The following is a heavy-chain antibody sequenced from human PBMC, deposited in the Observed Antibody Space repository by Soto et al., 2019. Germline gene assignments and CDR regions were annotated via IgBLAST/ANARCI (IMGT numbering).Heavy chain of an antibody. CDR3: GSVVPAATGSAFDI. Sequence: PGGSLRLSCAASGFTFSSYAMSWVRQAPGKGLEWVSAISGSGGSTYYADSVKGRFTISRDNSKSTLYLQMSSLRAADTAVYYCGSVVPAATGSAFDIWGQGTMVTVSS. V-gene: IGHV3-23*01. CDR2: ISGSGGST. D-gene: IGHD2-2*01. J-gene: IGHJ3*02. CDR1: GFTFSSYA.